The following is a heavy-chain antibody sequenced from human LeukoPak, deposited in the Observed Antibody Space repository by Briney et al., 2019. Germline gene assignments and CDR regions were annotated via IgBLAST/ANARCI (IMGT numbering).Heavy chain of an antibody. CDR1: GGSFSHNY. V-gene: IGHV4-34*01. J-gene: IGHJ4*02. Sequence: PSETLSLTCAVYGGSFSHNYWNWVRQPPGQGLEWIGEINHSGISDYNPSLSSRVTMSLDTSKNPLSLNLASVTAADTDVYYCVRGPDRAKVGYWGQGTPVTVSS. CDR3: VRGPDRAKVGY. D-gene: IGHD1-26*01. CDR2: INHSGIS.